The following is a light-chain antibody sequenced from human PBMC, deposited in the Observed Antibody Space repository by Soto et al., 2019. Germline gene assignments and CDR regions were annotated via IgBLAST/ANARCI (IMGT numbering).Light chain of an antibody. V-gene: IGLV2-11*01. Sequence: QSALTQPRSVSGSPGQSVTISCTGNSSYFGGYNYVSWYQQHPGKAPKLVLYDVNKRPSGVPDRFSGSKSGNTASLTISGLQAEDEADYYCCSYAGSYTSFYVFGSGTKVTVL. CDR1: SSYFGGYNY. J-gene: IGLJ1*01. CDR3: CSYAGSYTSFYV. CDR2: DVN.